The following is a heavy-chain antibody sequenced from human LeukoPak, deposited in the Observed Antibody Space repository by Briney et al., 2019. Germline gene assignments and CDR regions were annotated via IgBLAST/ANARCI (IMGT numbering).Heavy chain of an antibody. CDR1: GYTFTSYA. V-gene: IGHV7-4-1*02. Sequence: GASVKVSCKASGYTFTSYAMNWVRQAPGQGLEWMGWINTNTGNPTYAQGFTGRFVFSLNTSVSTAYLQISSLKAEDTAVYYCARGSRTMVRGVFNWFDPWGQGTLVTVSS. J-gene: IGHJ5*02. CDR3: ARGSRTMVRGVFNWFDP. CDR2: INTNTGNP. D-gene: IGHD3-10*01.